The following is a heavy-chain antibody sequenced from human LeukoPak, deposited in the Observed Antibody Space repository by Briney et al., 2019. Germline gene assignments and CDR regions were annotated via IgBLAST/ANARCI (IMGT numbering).Heavy chain of an antibody. J-gene: IGHJ5*02. D-gene: IGHD3-10*01. V-gene: IGHV3-21*01. CDR2: ISSSSSYI. CDR1: GFTFSSYS. CDR3: ARRPVGETYNWFDP. Sequence: GGSLRLSCAASGFTFSSYSMNWVRQAAGKGLEWVSSISSSSSYIYYADSVKGRFTISRDNAKNSLYLQMNSLRAEDTAVYYCARRPVGETYNWFDPWGQGTLVTVSS.